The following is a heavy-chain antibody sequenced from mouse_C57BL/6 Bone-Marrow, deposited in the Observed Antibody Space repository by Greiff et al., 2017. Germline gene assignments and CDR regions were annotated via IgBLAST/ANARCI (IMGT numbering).Heavy chain of an antibody. Sequence: QVQLQQPGAELVKPGASVKMSCKASGYTFTSYWINWVKQRPGKGLEWIGDIYPGSGSTNYNEKFKSKATLTVDTSSSTAYMQLSSMTSEDSAVYYCARFNLDFDYCGRGTTLTVSS. J-gene: IGHJ2*01. CDR1: GYTFTSYW. V-gene: IGHV1-55*01. CDR3: ARFNLDFDY. D-gene: IGHD4-1*02. CDR2: IYPGSGST.